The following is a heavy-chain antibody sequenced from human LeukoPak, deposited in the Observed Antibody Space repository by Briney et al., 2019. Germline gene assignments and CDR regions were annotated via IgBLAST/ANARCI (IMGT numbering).Heavy chain of an antibody. V-gene: IGHV3-23*01. CDR3: AKSSPPPLRY. Sequence: PGGSLRLSCEASGFTFNGHWMHWVRQAPGKGLEWVSGISGSGGSTYYADSVKGRFTISRDNSKNTLYLQMNSLRAEDTAVYYCAKSSPPPLRYWGQGTLVTVSS. CDR1: GFTFNGHW. J-gene: IGHJ4*02. CDR2: ISGSGGST.